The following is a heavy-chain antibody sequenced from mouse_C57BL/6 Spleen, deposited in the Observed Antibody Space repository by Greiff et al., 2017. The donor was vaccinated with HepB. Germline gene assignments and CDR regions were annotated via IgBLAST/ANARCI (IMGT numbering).Heavy chain of an antibody. D-gene: IGHD1-1*01. Sequence: EVQLQQSGPELVKPGASVKMSCKASGYTFTDYNMHWVKQSHGKSLEWIGYINPNNGGTSYNQKFKGKATLTVNTSSSTAYMELRSLTSEDSAVYYCARMITTVPWFAYWGQGTLVTVSA. J-gene: IGHJ3*01. CDR3: ARMITTVPWFAY. V-gene: IGHV1-22*01. CDR2: INPNNGGT. CDR1: GYTFTDYN.